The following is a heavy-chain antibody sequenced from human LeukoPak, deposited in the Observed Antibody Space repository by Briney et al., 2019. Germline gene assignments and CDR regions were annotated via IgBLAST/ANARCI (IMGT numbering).Heavy chain of an antibody. CDR3: ARDDIVVVPAAMGVDY. Sequence: GASVKVSRKASGYTFTGYYMHWVRQAPGQGLEWMGWINPNSGGTNYAQKFQGRVTMTRDTSISTAYMELSRLRSDDTAVYYCARDDIVVVPAAMGVDYWGQGTLVTVSS. V-gene: IGHV1-2*02. CDR1: GYTFTGYY. CDR2: INPNSGGT. J-gene: IGHJ4*02. D-gene: IGHD2-2*01.